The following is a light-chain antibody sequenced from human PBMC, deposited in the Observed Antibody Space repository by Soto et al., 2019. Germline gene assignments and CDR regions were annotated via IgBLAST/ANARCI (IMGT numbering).Light chain of an antibody. Sequence: EIVLTRSPATLSLSPWERATLSCRASQSVSSYLAWYQQKPGQAPRLLLYDASNRATGIPARFSGSGSGTDFTPPISSLEPQDFAVYYCQQRSNWPPWTFGQGTKVDIK. J-gene: IGKJ1*01. CDR3: QQRSNWPPWT. CDR1: QSVSSY. V-gene: IGKV3-11*01. CDR2: DAS.